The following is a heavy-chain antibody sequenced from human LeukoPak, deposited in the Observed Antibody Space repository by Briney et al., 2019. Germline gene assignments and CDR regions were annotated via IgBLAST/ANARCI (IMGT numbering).Heavy chain of an antibody. D-gene: IGHD4-17*01. CDR1: GFTFSSYE. Sequence: GGSLRLSCAASGFTFSSYEMNWVRQAPGKGLEWVSYISSSGSTIYYADSVKGRFTISRDNAKNSLYLQMNSLRAEDTAVYYCARTYYGDYPDYWGQGTLVTVSS. CDR2: ISSSGSTI. V-gene: IGHV3-48*03. J-gene: IGHJ4*02. CDR3: ARTYYGDYPDY.